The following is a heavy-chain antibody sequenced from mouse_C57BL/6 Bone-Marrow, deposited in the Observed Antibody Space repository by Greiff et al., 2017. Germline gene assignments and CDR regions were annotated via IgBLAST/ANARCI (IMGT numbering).Heavy chain of an antibody. V-gene: IGHV1-26*01. CDR2: INPNNGGT. J-gene: IGHJ3*01. D-gene: IGHD3-2*02. Sequence: EVQLQQSGPELVKPGASVKISCKASGYTFTDYYMNWVKQSHGKSLEWIGDINPNNGGTSYNQKFKGKDTLTVDKSSSTAYMELRSLTSEDSAVYYCSDSSGYRFAYWGQGTLVTVSA. CDR1: GYTFTDYY. CDR3: SDSSGYRFAY.